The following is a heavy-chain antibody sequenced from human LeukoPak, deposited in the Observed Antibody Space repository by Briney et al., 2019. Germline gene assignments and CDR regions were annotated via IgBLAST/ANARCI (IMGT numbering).Heavy chain of an antibody. CDR2: VGVPGET. V-gene: IGHV3-23*01. CDR3: AKDATPGNSVWDYFGK. Sequence: GRSLRLSCVSSGFTFNICAMSGVRQAPGKGLEWVASVGVPGETFYADSVRGRFTVSRDNSQDTLYLQMSSLRVEDTAVYYCAKDATPGNSVWDYFGKWGQGTLVTVSS. J-gene: IGHJ4*02. CDR1: GFTFNICA. D-gene: IGHD1-7*01.